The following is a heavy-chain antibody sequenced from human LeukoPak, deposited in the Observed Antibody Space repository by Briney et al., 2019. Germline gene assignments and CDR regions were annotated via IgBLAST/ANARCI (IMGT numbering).Heavy chain of an antibody. D-gene: IGHD1-26*01. J-gene: IGHJ6*03. CDR2: ISSSGSTI. CDR1: GFTFSSYA. V-gene: IGHV3-48*03. Sequence: PGGSLRLSCAASGFTFSSYAMSWVRQAPGKGLEWVSYISSSGSTIYYADSVKGRFTISRDNAKNSLYLQMNSLRAEDTAVYYCVRDNEYSGSYFHYYYMDVWGKGTTVNVSS. CDR3: VRDNEYSGSYFHYYYMDV.